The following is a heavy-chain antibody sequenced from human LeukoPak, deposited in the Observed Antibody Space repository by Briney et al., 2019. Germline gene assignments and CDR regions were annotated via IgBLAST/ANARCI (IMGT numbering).Heavy chain of an antibody. V-gene: IGHV3-74*01. J-gene: IGHJ6*03. CDR1: GLTFSGYW. Sequence: GGSLRLSCAASGLTFSGYWMHWVRQAPGKGLVWVSRINSDGRSTTYADSVKGRFTVSRDNAKNTLYLQMNSLRAEDTAVYYCARGGGYYNFWSGDYYHNYYYMDVWGKGTTVTVSS. CDR3: ARGGGYYNFWSGDYYHNYYYMDV. CDR2: INSDGRST. D-gene: IGHD3-3*01.